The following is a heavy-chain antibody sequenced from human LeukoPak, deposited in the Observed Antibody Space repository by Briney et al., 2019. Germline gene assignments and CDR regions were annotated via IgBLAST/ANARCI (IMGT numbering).Heavy chain of an antibody. CDR2: INHSGST. J-gene: IGHJ5*02. CDR1: GGSFSGYY. Sequence: SETLSLTCAVYGGSFSGYYWSWIRQPPGKGLEWIGEINHSGSTNYNPSLKSRVTISVDTSKNQFSLKLSSVTAADTAVYYCAGNPNWFDPWGQGTLVTVSS. CDR3: AGNPNWFDP. V-gene: IGHV4-34*01. D-gene: IGHD1-14*01.